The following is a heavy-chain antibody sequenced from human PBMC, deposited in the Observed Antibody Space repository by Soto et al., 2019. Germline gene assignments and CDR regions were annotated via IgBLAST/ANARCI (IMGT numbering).Heavy chain of an antibody. V-gene: IGHV4-4*02. Sequence: PSETLSLTCAVSGGSISSSNWWSWVRQPPGKGLEWIGEIYHSGSTNYNPSLKSRVTISVDKSKNQFSLKLSSVTAEDTAVYYCAKVSGPRPDYGDYFDYWGQGTLVTVSS. D-gene: IGHD4-17*01. CDR3: AKVSGPRPDYGDYFDY. J-gene: IGHJ4*02. CDR2: IYHSGST. CDR1: GGSISSSNW.